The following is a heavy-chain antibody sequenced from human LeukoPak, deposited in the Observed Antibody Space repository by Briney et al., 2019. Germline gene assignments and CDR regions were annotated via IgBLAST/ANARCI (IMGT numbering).Heavy chain of an antibody. V-gene: IGHV3-23*01. CDR3: AWGWLQPFDY. CDR1: GISFSTSG. J-gene: IGHJ4*02. CDR2: ISGGDIRT. Sequence: GGSLRLSCAASGISFSTSGFSWVRQAPGRGLEWVSGISGGDIRTYYADSVKGRFTITRGNSKNTLYLQMNSLRAEDTAVYYCAWGWLQPFDYWGQGTLVTVSS. D-gene: IGHD5-24*01.